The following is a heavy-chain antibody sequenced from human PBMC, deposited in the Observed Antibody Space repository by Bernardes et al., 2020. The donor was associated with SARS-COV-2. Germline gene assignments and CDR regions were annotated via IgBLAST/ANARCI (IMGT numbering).Heavy chain of an antibody. J-gene: IGHJ4*02. CDR2: IYYSWST. Sequence: ETLSLTCTVSGGPISSSSYYWGWIRQPPGKGLEWIGSIYYSWSTYYNPSLKSRVPISVDQSKNQFSLKLSSVTAADTAVYYCARGGSRATWIQLWFSPPFDYWGQGTLVTVSS. V-gene: IGHV4-39*01. CDR3: ARGGSRATWIQLWFSPPFDY. CDR1: GGPISSSSYY. D-gene: IGHD5-18*01.